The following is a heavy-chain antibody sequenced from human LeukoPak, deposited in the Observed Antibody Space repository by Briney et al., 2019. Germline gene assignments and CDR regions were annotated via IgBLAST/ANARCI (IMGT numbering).Heavy chain of an antibody. CDR2: IYPGDSDT. Sequence: GESLKISCKASGFSFTTYSIAWVRQMPGKGLEWMGIIYPGDSDTRYSPSFQGQVTISADKSISTAYLQWSSLKASDTAMYYCARGGVRGVDWFDPWGQGTLVTVSS. CDR1: GFSFTTYS. D-gene: IGHD3-10*01. J-gene: IGHJ5*02. V-gene: IGHV5-51*01. CDR3: ARGGVRGVDWFDP.